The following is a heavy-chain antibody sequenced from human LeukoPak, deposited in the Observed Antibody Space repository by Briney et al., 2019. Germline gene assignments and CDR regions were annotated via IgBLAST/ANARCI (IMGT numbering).Heavy chain of an antibody. J-gene: IGHJ4*02. CDR3: ARDRSYGRFAY. D-gene: IGHD5-18*01. CDR1: GFTFSSYS. Sequence: GGSLRLSCAASGFTFSSYSMNWVRQAPGKGLEWVSYISGSSIIYYADSVKGRFTISRDNAKNSLYLQMNSLRDEDTAVYYCARDRSYGRFAYWGQGTLVTVSS. V-gene: IGHV3-48*02. CDR2: ISGSSII.